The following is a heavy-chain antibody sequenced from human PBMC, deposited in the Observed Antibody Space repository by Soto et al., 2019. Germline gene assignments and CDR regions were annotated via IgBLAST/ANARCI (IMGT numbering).Heavy chain of an antibody. CDR3: ARAGYSSGWYPRRFDP. J-gene: IGHJ5*02. V-gene: IGHV4-34*01. CDR1: GGSFSGYY. Sequence: SETLSLTCAVYGGSFSGYYWSWIRQPPGKGLEWIGEINHSGSTNYNPSLKSRVTISVDTSKNQFSLKLSSVTAADTAVYYCARAGYSSGWYPRRFDPWGQGTLVTVSS. CDR2: INHSGST. D-gene: IGHD6-19*01.